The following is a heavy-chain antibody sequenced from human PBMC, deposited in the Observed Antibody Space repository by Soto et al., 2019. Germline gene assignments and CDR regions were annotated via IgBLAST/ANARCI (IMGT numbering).Heavy chain of an antibody. CDR2: ISYDGSNK. CDR1: GFTFSSYG. Sequence: QVQLVESGGGVVQPGRSLRLSCAASGFTFSSYGMHWVRQAPGKGLEWVAVISYDGSNKYYAVSVKGRFTISRDNFKNALYLQMNSLRAEYTAVYYCAKREGYYDILTGSPLDYWGQGTLVTVSS. D-gene: IGHD3-9*01. V-gene: IGHV3-30*18. CDR3: AKREGYYDILTGSPLDY. J-gene: IGHJ4*02.